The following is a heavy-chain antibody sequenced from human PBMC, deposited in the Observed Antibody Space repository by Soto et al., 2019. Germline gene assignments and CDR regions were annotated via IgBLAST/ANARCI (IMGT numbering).Heavy chain of an antibody. Sequence: GGSLRLSCAASGFTFSGSAMHWVRQASGKGLEWVSAISGSGGSTYYADSVKGRFTISRDNSKNTLYLQMNSLRAEDTAVYYCAKTPLAFGVVIIWYFDLWGRGTLVTVSS. CDR2: ISGSGGST. CDR1: GFTFSGSA. J-gene: IGHJ2*01. CDR3: AKTPLAFGVVIIWYFDL. D-gene: IGHD3-3*01. V-gene: IGHV3-23*01.